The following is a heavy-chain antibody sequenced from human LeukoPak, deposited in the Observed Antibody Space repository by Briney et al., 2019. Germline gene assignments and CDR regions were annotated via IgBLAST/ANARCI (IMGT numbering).Heavy chain of an antibody. V-gene: IGHV3-9*01. CDR2: ITWDSGSR. CDR3: AKGAGRDDFWDYFDC. Sequence: GGSLRLSCAASGFTFDDYAMHWVRQVPGKGLEWVSGITWDSGSRGYADSVKGRFTISRDNAKNSLYLQMNSLSPEDTALYYCAKGAGRDDFWDYFDCWGQGTLVTVSS. J-gene: IGHJ4*02. D-gene: IGHD5-24*01. CDR1: GFTFDDYA.